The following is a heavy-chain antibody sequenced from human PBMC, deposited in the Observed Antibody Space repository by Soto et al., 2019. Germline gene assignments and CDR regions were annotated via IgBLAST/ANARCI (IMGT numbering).Heavy chain of an antibody. D-gene: IGHD3-3*01. CDR1: GFTLSCHA. J-gene: IGHJ6*03. CDR2: ISGSGGST. V-gene: IGHV3-23*01. Sequence: GGSLRLPCSVSGFTLSCHAMKWVRSAPGKDRDVVSAISGSGGSTYYAASVKGRFTISRDNAKNSLYLQMNSRRAEVTAVYYCARDRQPLFYCDFWSGHHGSYYMDVWGKGTTVTV. CDR3: ARDRQPLFYCDFWSGHHGSYYMDV.